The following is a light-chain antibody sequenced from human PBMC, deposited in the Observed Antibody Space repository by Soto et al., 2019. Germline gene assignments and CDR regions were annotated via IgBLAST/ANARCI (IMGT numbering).Light chain of an antibody. CDR3: QQYGSSLLYT. J-gene: IGKJ2*01. V-gene: IGKV3-20*01. CDR1: QSVSSSY. CDR2: GAS. Sequence: EIVLTQSPGTLSLSPGERATLSCRASQSVSSSYLAWYQQKPGQAPRLLIYGASSRATGIPDRFSGSGSGTDLPLTISTLDPEDLAVYYCQQYGSSLLYTFGQGTTLEIK.